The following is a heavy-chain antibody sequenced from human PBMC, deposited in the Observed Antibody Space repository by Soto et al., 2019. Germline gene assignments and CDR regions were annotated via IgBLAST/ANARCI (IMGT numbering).Heavy chain of an antibody. D-gene: IGHD1-20*01. CDR3: ARDLNRITYNYYYGMDV. J-gene: IGHJ6*02. Sequence: ASVKVSCKASGYTFTGYYMHWVRQAPGQGLEWMGWINPNSGGTNYAQKFQGWVTMTRDTSISTAYMELSRLRSDDTAVYYCARDLNRITYNYYYGMDVWGQGTTVTVSS. CDR1: GYTFTGYY. V-gene: IGHV1-2*04. CDR2: INPNSGGT.